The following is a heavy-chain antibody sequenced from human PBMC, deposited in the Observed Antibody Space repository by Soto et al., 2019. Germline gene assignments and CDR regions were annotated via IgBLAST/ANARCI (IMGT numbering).Heavy chain of an antibody. CDR2: SHQSGNT. CDR1: GVSIGSHDW. CDR3: ATRDTGRVY. J-gene: IGHJ4*02. V-gene: IGHV4-4*02. Sequence: QVQLQESGPGLVKPSGTLSLTCAVSGVSIGSHDWWTWVRQPPGKGLEWIGESHQSGNTNYNSSLASRVTIALDKSKNHSSLQLSSVTVADTAVYYFATRDTGRVYWGQGTLVTVSS. D-gene: IGHD5-18*01.